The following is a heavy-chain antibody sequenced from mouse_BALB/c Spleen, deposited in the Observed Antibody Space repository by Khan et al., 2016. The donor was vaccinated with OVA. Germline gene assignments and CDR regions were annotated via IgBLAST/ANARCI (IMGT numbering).Heavy chain of an antibody. D-gene: IGHD2-10*01. V-gene: IGHV2-6-1*01. J-gene: IGHJ4*01. CDR3: ARQPYYHYNVMDY. CDR2: IWSDGST. Sequence: QVQLKESGPGLVAPSQSLSITCTISRFSLTNYGVHWVRQPPGKGLEWLVVIWSDGSTTYNSALKSRLTITKDNSKSQVFLKMNSLQTDDTAIYFCARQPYYHYNVMDYWGQGISVTVSS. CDR1: RFSLTNYG.